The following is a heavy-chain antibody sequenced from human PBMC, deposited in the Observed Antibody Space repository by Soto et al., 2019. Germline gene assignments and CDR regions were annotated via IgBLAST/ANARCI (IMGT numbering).Heavy chain of an antibody. V-gene: IGHV1-69*13. J-gene: IGHJ6*02. CDR2: IIPIFGTT. Sequence: GASVKVSCKASGGTFNSYAIDWVRQAPGQGLEWMGGIIPIFGTTNYPQKLQGRVKLTADESTRTAYMELSTLRSEDTAVYYCARGIVTGSEYNYSYYGMDVWGQGTTVTVSS. CDR3: ARGIVTGSEYNYSYYGMDV. CDR1: GGTFNSYA. D-gene: IGHD1-1*01.